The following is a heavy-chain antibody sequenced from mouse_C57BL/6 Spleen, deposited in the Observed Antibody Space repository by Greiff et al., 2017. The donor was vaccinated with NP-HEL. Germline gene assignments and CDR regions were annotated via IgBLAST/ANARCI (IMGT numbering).Heavy chain of an antibody. CDR1: GYTFTNYW. CDR3: ARWSIYYGNYEAWFAY. J-gene: IGHJ3*01. CDR2: IYPGGGYT. D-gene: IGHD2-1*01. Sequence: VQLQQSGAELVRPGTSVKMSCKASGYTFTNYWIGWAKQRPGHGLEWIGDIYPGGGYTNYNEKFKGKATLTADKSSSTAYMQFSSLTSEDSAIYYCARWSIYYGNYEAWFAYWGQGTLVTVSA. V-gene: IGHV1-63*01.